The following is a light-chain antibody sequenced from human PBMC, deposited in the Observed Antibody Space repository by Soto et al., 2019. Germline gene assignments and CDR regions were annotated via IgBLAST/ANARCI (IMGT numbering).Light chain of an antibody. V-gene: IGKV3-15*01. CDR2: DAS. CDR1: QSLRSR. J-gene: IGKJ1*01. CDR3: QQYKSRTHT. Sequence: TMLTQSADNLSVSLGERATLSCRASQSLRSRLAWYQQKHGQAPRLLIYDASTRASGSPARFSGSGSGTDFTRTISGLQSDDCAAYYCQQYKSRTHTFGQGTKVDIK.